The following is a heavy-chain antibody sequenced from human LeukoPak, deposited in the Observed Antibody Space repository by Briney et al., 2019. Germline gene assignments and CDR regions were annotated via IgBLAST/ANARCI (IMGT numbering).Heavy chain of an antibody. CDR1: GYTFTRYY. CDR3: ARDHCSSTSCYGDFDY. Sequence: ASVRVSCTASGYTFTRYYMHWVRQAPGQGREWMGWINPNSGGTNYAQKFQGRVTMTRDTSISPAYMELSRLRSDDTAVYYCARDHCSSTSCYGDFDYWGQGTLVTVSS. D-gene: IGHD2-2*01. CDR2: INPNSGGT. J-gene: IGHJ4*02. V-gene: IGHV1-2*02.